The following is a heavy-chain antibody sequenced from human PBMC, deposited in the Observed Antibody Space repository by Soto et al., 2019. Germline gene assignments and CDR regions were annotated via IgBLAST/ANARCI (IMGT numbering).Heavy chain of an antibody. CDR1: GGSFGGHY. D-gene: IGHD3-10*01. V-gene: IGHV4-34*01. J-gene: IGHJ5*02. CDR2: INHSGST. Sequence: ASETLSLTWAVYGGSFGGHYSSWISPPQGKGMEWIGEINHSGSTTYNTSLKSRVPISVDPSTKQFSLKLSSGTAADTPANSCPRRTRHYYGSGSYYNSNWFDPGGQGTLVNVSA. CDR3: PRRTRHYYGSGSYYNSNWFDP.